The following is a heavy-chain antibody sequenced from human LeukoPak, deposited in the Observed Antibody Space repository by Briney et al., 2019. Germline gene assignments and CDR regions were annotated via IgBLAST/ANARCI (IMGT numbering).Heavy chain of an antibody. CDR2: INPNSGGT. CDR3: AREYYDSRGYYYGY. V-gene: IGHV1-2*02. D-gene: IGHD3-22*01. CDR1: GYTFTDYY. Sequence: GASVSVSCMASGYTFTDYYMHWVRQAPGQGLEGMGWINPNSGGTNYAQKFQGRVTMTRDTSISTAYMELSRLRSDDTAVYYCAREYYDSRGYYYGYWGQGTLVTVSS. J-gene: IGHJ4*02.